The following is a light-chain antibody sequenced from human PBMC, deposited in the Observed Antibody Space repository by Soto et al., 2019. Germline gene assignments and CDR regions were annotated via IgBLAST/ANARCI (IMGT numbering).Light chain of an antibody. CDR3: QQSSSSPTWT. CDR1: QSIASY. Sequence: DIQMTQSPFSLSASVGDRVTITCRASQSIASYLNWYQHKPGKAPNLLIYATSILQSGVPSRFSGSGSGTDFTLTISGLQPEDFATYYCQQSSSSPTWTFGQGTKVEIK. CDR2: ATS. V-gene: IGKV1-39*01. J-gene: IGKJ1*01.